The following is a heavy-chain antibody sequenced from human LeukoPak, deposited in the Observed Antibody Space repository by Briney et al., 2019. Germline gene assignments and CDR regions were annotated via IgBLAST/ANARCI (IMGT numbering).Heavy chain of an antibody. J-gene: IGHJ4*02. CDR3: ARRTAAGQGFDY. D-gene: IGHD6-13*01. CDR1: GFTFSDYY. Sequence: PGGSLRLSCAASGFTFSDYYMSWIRQAPGKGLEGVSYISRSGSTIYYADSVKGRFTISRDNAKNSLYLQMNSLRAEDTAVYYCARRTAAGQGFDYWGQGTLVTVSS. V-gene: IGHV3-11*01. CDR2: ISRSGSTI.